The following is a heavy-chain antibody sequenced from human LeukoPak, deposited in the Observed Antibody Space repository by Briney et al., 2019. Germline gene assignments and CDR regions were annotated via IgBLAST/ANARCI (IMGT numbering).Heavy chain of an antibody. J-gene: IGHJ4*02. Sequence: PGGSLRLSCAASGFTFSSYAMSWVRQAPGKGLEWVSAISGSGGSTYYADSVKGRFTISRDNSKSTLYLQMNSLRAEDTAVYYCAKGLHRYCSGGSCYSLDYWGQGTLVTVSS. V-gene: IGHV3-23*01. CDR1: GFTFSSYA. CDR3: AKGLHRYCSGGSCYSLDY. CDR2: ISGSGGST. D-gene: IGHD2-15*01.